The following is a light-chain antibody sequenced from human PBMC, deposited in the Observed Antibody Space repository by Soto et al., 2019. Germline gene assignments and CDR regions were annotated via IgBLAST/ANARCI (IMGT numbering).Light chain of an antibody. CDR3: QQYNSYWT. V-gene: IGKV1-5*01. CDR2: DAS. J-gene: IGKJ1*01. CDR1: QSIGNR. Sequence: DIQMTQSPFTLSASVVDRVTITCRASQSIGNRLAWYQQRPGKAPKLLIYDASSLESGVPSRFSGSGSGTEFTLTISSLQPDDFATYYCQQYNSYWTFGQGTKVDIK.